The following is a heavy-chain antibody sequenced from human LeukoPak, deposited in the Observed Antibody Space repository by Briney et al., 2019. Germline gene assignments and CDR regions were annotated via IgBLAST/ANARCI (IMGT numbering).Heavy chain of an antibody. J-gene: IGHJ4*02. CDR1: GGSISSSSYY. Sequence: PSETLSLTCTVSGGSISSSSYYWGWIRQPPGKGLEWIGSIYYSGSTYYNPSLKSRVTISVDTSKNQFSLKLSSVTAADTAVYYCARFSPVMFYFDYWGQGTLVTVSS. D-gene: IGHD3-10*02. CDR2: IYYSGST. CDR3: ARFSPVMFYFDY. V-gene: IGHV4-39*01.